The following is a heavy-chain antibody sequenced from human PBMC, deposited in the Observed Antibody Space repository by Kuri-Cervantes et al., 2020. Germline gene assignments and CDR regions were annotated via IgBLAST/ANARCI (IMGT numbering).Heavy chain of an antibody. V-gene: IGHV1-2*02. CDR2: INPNSGGT. D-gene: IGHD6-19*01. Sequence: ASVKVSCKASGYTFTGYYMHWVRQAPGQGLEWMGWINPNSGGTNYAQKLQGRVTMTTDTSTSTAYMELRSLRSDDTAVYYCAVGKGSSGLFDYWGQGTLVTVSS. J-gene: IGHJ4*02. CDR1: GYTFTGYY. CDR3: AVGKGSSGLFDY.